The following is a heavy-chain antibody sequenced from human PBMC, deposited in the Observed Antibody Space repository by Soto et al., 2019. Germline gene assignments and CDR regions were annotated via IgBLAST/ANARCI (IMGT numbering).Heavy chain of an antibody. V-gene: IGHV1-3*01. D-gene: IGHD6-19*01. CDR3: ARAVAVAADFDY. CDR2: INAGNGNT. J-gene: IGHJ4*02. CDR1: GYTFTGYA. Sequence: ASVKVSCKASGYTFTGYAMHWVRQAPGQRLEWIGWINAGNGNTKYSQKIQGRVTITRDTSASTAYMELSSLRSEDTAVYYCARAVAVAADFDYWGQGTLVTVSS.